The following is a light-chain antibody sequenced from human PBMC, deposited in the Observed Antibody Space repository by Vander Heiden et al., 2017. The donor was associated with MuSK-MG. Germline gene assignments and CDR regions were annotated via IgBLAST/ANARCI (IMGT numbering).Light chain of an antibody. CDR1: QSILYSSANKNY. J-gene: IGKJ1*01. CDR2: WAS. V-gene: IGKV4-1*01. Sequence: DIVMTQSPDSLALSLGERATIRCKSSQSILYSSANKNYLAWYQQKPGQPPKLLIYWASTRESGVPDRFSGSGSGTDFTLTISSLQAEDVAVYYCQQDDSAPWTFGQGTKVQI. CDR3: QQDDSAPWT.